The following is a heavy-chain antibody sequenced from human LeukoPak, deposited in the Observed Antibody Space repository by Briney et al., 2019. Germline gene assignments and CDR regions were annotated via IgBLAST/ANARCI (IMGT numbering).Heavy chain of an antibody. D-gene: IGHD3-16*01. V-gene: IGHV1-18*01. J-gene: IGHJ4*02. Sequence: ASVKVSCKASRYTFTSYGISGVRPAPGQGLEWMGWISAYNGNTNYAQKLQGRVTMTPDTSTSTAYMELRSLRSHDTDVYYCARVLWDTESWYYFDYWGQGTLVTVSS. CDR3: ARVLWDTESWYYFDY. CDR1: RYTFTSYG. CDR2: ISAYNGNT.